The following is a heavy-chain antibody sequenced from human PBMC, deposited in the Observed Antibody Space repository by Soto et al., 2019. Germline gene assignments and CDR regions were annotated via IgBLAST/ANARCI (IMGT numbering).Heavy chain of an antibody. CDR2: IRGKANSYTT. V-gene: IGHV3-72*01. J-gene: IGHJ6*02. Sequence: GGSLRLSCAASGFTFSNAWFNWVRQAPGKGLEWVGRIRGKANSYTTEYAASVKGRFTISRDDSKNSLYLQMNSRKSEDTAVYYCSLLGGWCGGRYRIAVRGQGTTVIVSS. CDR1: GFTFSNAW. D-gene: IGHD6-19*01. CDR3: SLLGGWCGGRYRIAV.